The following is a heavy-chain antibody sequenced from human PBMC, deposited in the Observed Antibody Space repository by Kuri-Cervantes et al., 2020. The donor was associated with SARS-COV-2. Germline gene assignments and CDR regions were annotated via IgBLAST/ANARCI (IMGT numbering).Heavy chain of an antibody. CDR2: INHIGST. J-gene: IGHJ4*02. CDR3: ARDIAVASGYYFDC. Sequence: ESLKISCTVSGGSISSYYWSWIRQPPGKGLEWIGEINHIGSTNYNPSLKSRVTISVDTSKNQFSLKLSSVTAADTAVYYCARDIAVASGYYFDCWGQGTLVTVSS. V-gene: IGHV4-34*01. D-gene: IGHD6-19*01. CDR1: GGSISSYY.